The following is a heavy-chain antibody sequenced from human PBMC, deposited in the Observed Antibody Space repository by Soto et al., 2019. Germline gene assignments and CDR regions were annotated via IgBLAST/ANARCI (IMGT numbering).Heavy chain of an antibody. V-gene: IGHV3-23*01. CDR3: AIVRHKTSGSNTWFDP. D-gene: IGHD3-22*01. CDR2: ISNTGGAT. CDR1: GVTFSTFA. Sequence: EVQLLESGGGLVQPGGSLRLSCAVSGVTFSTFAMNWVRQAPGKGLEWVSTISNTGGATFYAASVKGRFTISRDNSKNTLYLQMHSLRADDSAIYFCAIVRHKTSGSNTWFDPWGRGTQVTVSS. J-gene: IGHJ5*02.